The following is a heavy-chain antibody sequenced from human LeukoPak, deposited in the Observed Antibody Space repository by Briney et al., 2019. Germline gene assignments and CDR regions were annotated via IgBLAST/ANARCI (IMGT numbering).Heavy chain of an antibody. CDR3: ARGDNSGSYPGAFDI. V-gene: IGHV3-21*01. CDR2: ISSSSSYI. Sequence: GGSLRLFCAASGFTFSSYSMNWVRQAPGKGLEWVSSISSSSSYIYYADSVKGRFTISRDNAKNSMYLQMNSLRAEDTAVYYCARGDNSGSYPGAFDIWGQGTMVTVSS. D-gene: IGHD1-26*01. CDR1: GFTFSSYS. J-gene: IGHJ3*02.